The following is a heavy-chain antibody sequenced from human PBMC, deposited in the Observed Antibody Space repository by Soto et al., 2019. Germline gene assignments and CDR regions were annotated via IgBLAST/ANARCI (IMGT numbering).Heavy chain of an antibody. D-gene: IGHD1-26*01. CDR3: ARREIQGPIDY. J-gene: IGHJ4*02. CDR2: IYYSGTT. CDR1: GYSIGSSDW. Sequence: SETLCLTCAVSGYSIGSSDWWGWIRQPPGKGLEWIGYIYYSGTTYYNPSLKSRVTMSVDTSKNQFSLKLTSVTAVDTAVYYCARREIQGPIDYWGQGTLVTVSS. V-gene: IGHV4-28*01.